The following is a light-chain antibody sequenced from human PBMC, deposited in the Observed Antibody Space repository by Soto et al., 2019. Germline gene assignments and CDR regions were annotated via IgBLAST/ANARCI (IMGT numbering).Light chain of an antibody. Sequence: DIRMTQSPSTLSASVGDRVTITCQASHTISNLLAWHQHKPGRAPKLLIYDASSLQSGVPSRFSGSGSGTEFTLTINCLQPDDSAIYYCQQYSSLVTFGQGTKLEI. CDR3: QQYSSLVT. CDR2: DAS. CDR1: HTISNL. J-gene: IGKJ2*01. V-gene: IGKV1-5*01.